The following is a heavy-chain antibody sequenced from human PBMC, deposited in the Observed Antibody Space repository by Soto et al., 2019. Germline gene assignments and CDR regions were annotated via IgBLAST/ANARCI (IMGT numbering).Heavy chain of an antibody. V-gene: IGHV3-9*01. J-gene: IGHJ3*02. D-gene: IGHD3-22*01. Sequence: GGSLRLSCAASGFTFDDYAMHWVRQAPGKGLEWVSGISWNSGSIGYADSVKGRFTISRDNAKNSLYLQMNSLRAEDTALYYCAKDHAPYYYDSSGNPGTPDAFDIWGQGTMVTVSS. CDR3: AKDHAPYYYDSSGNPGTPDAFDI. CDR1: GFTFDDYA. CDR2: ISWNSGSI.